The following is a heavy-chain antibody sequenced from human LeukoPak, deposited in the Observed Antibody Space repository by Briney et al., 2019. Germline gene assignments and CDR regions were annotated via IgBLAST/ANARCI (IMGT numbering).Heavy chain of an antibody. CDR1: EFTFSNYA. CDR2: ISGNGGST. D-gene: IGHD3-22*01. CDR3: ASGVVGFYYYMDV. J-gene: IGHJ6*03. V-gene: IGHV3-23*01. Sequence: GESLTLSCAASEFTFSNYAMSWVRQAPGKGLEWVSSISGNGGSTYYAASVKGRITTSRNNSNNTLYLQMNLLRADTPAMYYCASGVVGFYYYMDVWGKGATVTVS.